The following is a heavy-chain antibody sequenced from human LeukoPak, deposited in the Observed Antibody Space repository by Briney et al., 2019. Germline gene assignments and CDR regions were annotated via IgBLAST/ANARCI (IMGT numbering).Heavy chain of an antibody. D-gene: IGHD1-7*01. V-gene: IGHV3-23*01. J-gene: IGHJ3*02. Sequence: PGGSLRLSCAASGFTFSSYAMSWVRQAPGKGLEWVSAISGSGGSTYYADSVKGRFTTSRDNSKNTLYLQMNSLRAEDTAVYYCAKLEAEYNWNYLGAFDIWGQGTMVTVSS. CDR2: ISGSGGST. CDR1: GFTFSSYA. CDR3: AKLEAEYNWNYLGAFDI.